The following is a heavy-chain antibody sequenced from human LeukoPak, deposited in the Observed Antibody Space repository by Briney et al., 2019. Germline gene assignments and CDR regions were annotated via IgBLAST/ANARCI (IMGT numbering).Heavy chain of an antibody. J-gene: IGHJ4*02. Sequence: GGSLRLSCAASGFTFSNYWMTWVRQAPGKGLEWVANIKQDGSEKYYVDSVKGRFTISRDNSKNTLYLQMNSLRAEDTAVYYCAREGSGSSLFDYWGQGTLVTVSS. V-gene: IGHV3-7*01. CDR2: IKQDGSEK. CDR3: AREGSGSSLFDY. D-gene: IGHD3-10*01. CDR1: GFTFSNYW.